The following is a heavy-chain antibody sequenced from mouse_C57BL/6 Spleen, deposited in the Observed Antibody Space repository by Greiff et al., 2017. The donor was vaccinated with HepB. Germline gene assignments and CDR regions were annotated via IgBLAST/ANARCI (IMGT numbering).Heavy chain of an antibody. D-gene: IGHD2-4*01. CDR3: ARGIDYDDYFDY. Sequence: EVQLVESGGGLVKPGGSLKLSCAASGFTFSDYGMHWVRQAPEKGLEWVAYISSGSSTIYYADKVKGRFTISRDNAKNTLFLQMTSLMSEDTAMYYCARGIDYDDYFDYWGQGTTLTVSS. CDR2: ISSGSSTI. J-gene: IGHJ2*01. CDR1: GFTFSDYG. V-gene: IGHV5-17*01.